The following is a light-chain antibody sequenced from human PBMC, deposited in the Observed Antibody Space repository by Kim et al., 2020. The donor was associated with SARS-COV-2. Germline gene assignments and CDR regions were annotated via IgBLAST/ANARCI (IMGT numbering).Light chain of an antibody. V-gene: IGKV3-15*01. CDR1: QSVSSN. CDR2: GVS. CDR3: QHYNNWPLT. Sequence: VSPGDTATLSCRASQSVSSNLAWYQQKPGQAPRLLIYGVSTRATGSPARFSGSGSGTEFTLTISGLQSEDFAVYYCQHYNNWPLTFGGGTKVDIK. J-gene: IGKJ4*01.